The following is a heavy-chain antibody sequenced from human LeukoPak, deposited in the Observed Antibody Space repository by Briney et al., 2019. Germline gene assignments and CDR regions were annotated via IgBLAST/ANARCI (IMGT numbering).Heavy chain of an antibody. CDR3: ARVGYTDAFDI. J-gene: IGHJ3*02. Sequence: TSETLSLTCTVSGGSISSYYWSWIRQPTGKGLEWIGYIYYSGSTNYNPSLKSRVTISVDTSKNQFSLKLSSVTAADTAVYYCARVGYTDAFDIWGQGTMVTVSS. D-gene: IGHD5-24*01. V-gene: IGHV4-59*01. CDR1: GGSISSYY. CDR2: IYYSGST.